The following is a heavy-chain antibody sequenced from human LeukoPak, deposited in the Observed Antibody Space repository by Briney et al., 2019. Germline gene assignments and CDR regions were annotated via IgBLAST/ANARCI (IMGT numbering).Heavy chain of an antibody. D-gene: IGHD4-17*01. CDR2: INTDGSST. J-gene: IGHJ4*02. CDR3: ARANVVTTGTFDY. Sequence: GGSLRLSCAASGFTFSSYWMHWVRQAPGKGLVWVSRINTDGSSTSYADSVKGRFTISRDNSKNTLYLQMNSLRAEDTAVYYCARANVVTTGTFDYWGQGTLVTVSS. V-gene: IGHV3-74*01. CDR1: GFTFSSYW.